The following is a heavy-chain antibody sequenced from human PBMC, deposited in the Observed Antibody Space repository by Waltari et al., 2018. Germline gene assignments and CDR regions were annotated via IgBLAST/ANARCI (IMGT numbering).Heavy chain of an antibody. CDR1: GYNFAAYN. CDR3: VRDNWGTYDY. CDR2: IDLSSGGT. V-gene: IGHV1-2*06. Sequence: QVQLVQSGAEVQKPGASVKVSCKASGYNFAAYNMHWVRQAPGQGLEWMGRIDLSSGGTTCGQKFQGRVTMTWDTSSSTAYMELNRLTSDDTAMYSCVRDNWGTYDYWGQGSLVTVSS. D-gene: IGHD3-16*01. J-gene: IGHJ4*02.